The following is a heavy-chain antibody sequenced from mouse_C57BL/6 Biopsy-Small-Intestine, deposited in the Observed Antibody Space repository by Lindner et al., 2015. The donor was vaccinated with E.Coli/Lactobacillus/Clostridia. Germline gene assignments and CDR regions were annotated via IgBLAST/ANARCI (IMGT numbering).Heavy chain of an antibody. V-gene: IGHV1-81*01. D-gene: IGHD1-1*01. J-gene: IGHJ2*01. CDR2: IYPRSGNT. CDR3: ARGLITTVVATDY. Sequence: VQLQESGAELARPGASVKLSCKASGYTFTSYGISWVKQRTGQGLEWIGEIYPRSGNTYYNEKFKGKATLTADKSSNTAYMELRSLTSEDSAVYFCARGLITTVVATDYWGQGTTLTVSS. CDR1: GYTFTSYG.